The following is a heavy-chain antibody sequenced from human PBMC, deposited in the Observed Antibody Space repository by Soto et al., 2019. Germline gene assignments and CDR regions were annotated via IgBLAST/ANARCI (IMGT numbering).Heavy chain of an antibody. D-gene: IGHD5-12*01. J-gene: IGHJ6*02. Sequence: QVQLQESGPGLVKPSETLSLTCTVSGGSISDYYWSWIRQPPGKGLEWIGYIHYSGATKYNPSLKSRVTISIDTSNNQFSLKMTSVTAADTAVYYCARDRGYSGYDYKFHYYGIDVWGQGTTVTVSS. V-gene: IGHV4-59*01. CDR1: GGSISDYY. CDR3: ARDRGYSGYDYKFHYYGIDV. CDR2: IHYSGAT.